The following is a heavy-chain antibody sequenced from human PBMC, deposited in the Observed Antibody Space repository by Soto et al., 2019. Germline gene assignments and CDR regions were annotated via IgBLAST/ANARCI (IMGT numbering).Heavy chain of an antibody. CDR2: IWYDGSNK. J-gene: IGHJ6*03. D-gene: IGHD3-10*01. Sequence: LRLSCAASGFTFSSSGMHWVRQAPGQGLEWVAVIWYDGSNKYYADSVKGRFTISRDNSKNTLYLQMNSLRAEDTAVYYCAKEYGSGSYYRPDYYYYYMDVWGKGTTVTVSS. V-gene: IGHV3-33*06. CDR1: GFTFSSSG. CDR3: AKEYGSGSYYRPDYYYYYMDV.